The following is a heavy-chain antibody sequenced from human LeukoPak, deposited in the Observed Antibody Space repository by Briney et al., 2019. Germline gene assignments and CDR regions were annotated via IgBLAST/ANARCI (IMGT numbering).Heavy chain of an antibody. Sequence: GGSLRLSCAASGFTFSSYSMNWVRQAPGKGLEWVSSISSSSSYIYYADSVKGRFTISKDKAKNSLYLQMNSLRAEDTAVCYCARAFESSGYYFGFDYWGQGTLVTVSS. V-gene: IGHV3-21*01. CDR1: GFTFSSYS. CDR3: ARAFESSGYYFGFDY. J-gene: IGHJ4*02. D-gene: IGHD3-22*01. CDR2: ISSSSSYI.